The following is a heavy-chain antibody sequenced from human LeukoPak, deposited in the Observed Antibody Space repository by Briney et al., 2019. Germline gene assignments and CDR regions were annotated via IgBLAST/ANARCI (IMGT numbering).Heavy chain of an antibody. J-gene: IGHJ6*03. V-gene: IGHV1-69*13. CDR2: VIPIFGTT. CDR3: ARSPYDSSGQDFYYYYMDV. Sequence: SSVKVSCKASGGTFSSYAISWVRQAPGQGLEWMGGVIPIFGTTNYAQKFQGRVTITADESTSTAYMELSSLRSEDTAVYYCARSPYDSSGQDFYYYYMDVWGKGTTVTVSS. CDR1: GGTFSSYA. D-gene: IGHD3-22*01.